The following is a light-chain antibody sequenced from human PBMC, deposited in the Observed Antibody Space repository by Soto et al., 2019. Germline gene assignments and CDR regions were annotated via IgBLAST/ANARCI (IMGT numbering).Light chain of an antibody. J-gene: IGLJ2*01. CDR2: DVS. V-gene: IGLV2-14*01. CDR3: TSYTSSSTLV. Sequence: QSALTQPASVSGSPGQSITISCTGTSSDAGTYNYVSWYQQHAGKVPKLMIYDVSNRPSGVSDRFSGSKSGNTASLTISGLQAEDEADYYCTSYTSSSTLVFGGGTQLTVL. CDR1: SSDAGTYNY.